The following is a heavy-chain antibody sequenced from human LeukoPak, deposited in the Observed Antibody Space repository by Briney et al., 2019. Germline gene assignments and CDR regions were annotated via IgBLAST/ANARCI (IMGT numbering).Heavy chain of an antibody. V-gene: IGHV3-21*01. CDR1: GHTFRRYD. CDR2: INRNRSNK. CDR3: ARAPDYTSRFHYSDSSDSQVKEAY. D-gene: IGHD3-22*01. Sequence: GGPLRLPCTASGHTFRRYDMIWAPQAPGKGLEWVSSINRNRSNKFYADSVKGRFTISRDNAKNSLYLQMNSLRAEDTAVYYCARAPDYTSRFHYSDSSDSQVKEAYWGPGTLVTVSS. J-gene: IGHJ4*02.